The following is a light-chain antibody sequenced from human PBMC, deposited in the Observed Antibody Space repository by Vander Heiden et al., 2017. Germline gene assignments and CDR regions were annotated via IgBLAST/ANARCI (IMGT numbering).Light chain of an antibody. CDR3: KQYGSSPHHT. CDR1: QSLSSSS. J-gene: IGKJ2*01. CDR2: GAS. Sequence: IVLTPSPGTLSLSPGERATLYCRASQSLSSSSLPWHQQKPGQAPRLLIYGASTRATGIPARFSGGGSGTDFTLTISRLEPEDLAVFYCKQYGSSPHHTFGQGTKLEIE. V-gene: IGKV3-20*01.